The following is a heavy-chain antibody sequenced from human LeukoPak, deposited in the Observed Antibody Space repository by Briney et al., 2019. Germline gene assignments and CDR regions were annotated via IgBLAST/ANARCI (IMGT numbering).Heavy chain of an antibody. J-gene: IGHJ4*02. CDR1: GFTFSNAW. CDR3: TTLIVVVTDPLDY. D-gene: IGHD3-22*01. CDR2: IKSKTDGGTT. V-gene: IGHV3-15*01. Sequence: GGSLRLSCAASGFTFSNAWMSWVRQAPGKGLEWVGRIKSKTDGGTTDYAAPVKGRFTISRDDSKNTLYLQMNSLKTEDTAVYYCTTLIVVVTDPLDYWGQGTLVTVSS.